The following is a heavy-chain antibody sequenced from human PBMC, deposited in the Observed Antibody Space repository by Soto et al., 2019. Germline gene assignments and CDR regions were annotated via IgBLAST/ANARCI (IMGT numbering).Heavy chain of an antibody. V-gene: IGHV4-4*07. D-gene: IGHD6-6*01. Sequence: SETLSLTCTVSGGSISSYYWSWIRQPAGKGLEWIGRIYTSGSTNYNPSLKSRVTMSVDTSKNQFSLKLSSVTAADTAVYYCARGGYSSSSWFDFDYWGQGTLVTAPQ. J-gene: IGHJ4*02. CDR1: GGSISSYY. CDR2: IYTSGST. CDR3: ARGGYSSSSWFDFDY.